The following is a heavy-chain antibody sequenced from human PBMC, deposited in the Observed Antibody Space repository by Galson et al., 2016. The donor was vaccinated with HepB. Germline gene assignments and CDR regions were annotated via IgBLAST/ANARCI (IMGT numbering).Heavy chain of an antibody. D-gene: IGHD3-10*01. CDR1: GYTFRNNA. J-gene: IGHJ4*02. CDR2: VSASAGST. Sequence: SLRLSCAASGYTFRNNAMTWVRQAPGKGLEWVGVVSASAGSTYYADSVKGRFTISRDNSKNTVSLQMSSLRAEDTAVYYCVKDYSGFSGFGGYWGQGTLVTVSS. V-gene: IGHV3-23*01. CDR3: VKDYSGFSGFGGY.